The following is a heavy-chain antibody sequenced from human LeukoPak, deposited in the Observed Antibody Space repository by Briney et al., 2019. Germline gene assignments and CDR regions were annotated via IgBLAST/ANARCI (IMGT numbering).Heavy chain of an antibody. CDR3: AKDPGVGAV. Sequence: PGGSLRLSCAASGFTFDDYAMHWVRQAPGKGLEWVSGISWNSGSIGYADSVKGRFTISRDNSKNTLYLQMNSLRAEDTAVYYCAKDPGVGAVWGQGTLVTVSS. CDR1: GFTFDDYA. V-gene: IGHV3-9*01. J-gene: IGHJ4*02. CDR2: ISWNSGSI. D-gene: IGHD1-26*01.